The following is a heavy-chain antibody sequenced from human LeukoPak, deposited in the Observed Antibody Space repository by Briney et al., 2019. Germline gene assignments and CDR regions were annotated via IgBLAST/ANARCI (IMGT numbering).Heavy chain of an antibody. CDR3: ARGMCSGSSCPPGYYFDY. V-gene: IGHV4-34*01. Sequence: PSETLSLTCAVYGGSFSGYYWSWIRQPPGKGLEWIGEINHSGSTNYNPSLKSRVTISVDTSKNQFSLKLSSVTAADTAVYYCARGMCSGSSCPPGYYFDYWGQGTLVTVSS. CDR2: INHSGST. J-gene: IGHJ4*02. D-gene: IGHD2-15*01. CDR1: GGSFSGYY.